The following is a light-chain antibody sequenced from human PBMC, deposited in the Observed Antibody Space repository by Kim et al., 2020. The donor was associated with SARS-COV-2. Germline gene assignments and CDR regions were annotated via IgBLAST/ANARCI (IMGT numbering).Light chain of an antibody. Sequence: DIQMTQSPSTLSASVGDRVTITCRASQSINSWLAWYQQKPGKAPKLLIPDASNLESGVPSRFSGSGSGTEFTLTISSLQPDDFATYYCQQYDTYSTFGQGTKVEI. CDR3: QQYDTYST. CDR2: DAS. V-gene: IGKV1-5*01. J-gene: IGKJ2*01. CDR1: QSINSW.